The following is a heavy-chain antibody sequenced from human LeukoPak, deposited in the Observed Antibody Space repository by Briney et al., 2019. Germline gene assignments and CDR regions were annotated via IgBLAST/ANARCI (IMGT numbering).Heavy chain of an antibody. J-gene: IGHJ4*02. CDR1: GGSISSSSYY. CDR3: ARLEDEGY. V-gene: IGHV4-39*01. CDR2: IYYSGST. D-gene: IGHD3-3*01. Sequence: PSETLSLTCTVSGGSISSSSYYWGWIRQPPGKGLEWIGSIYYSGSTYYNPSLKSRVTISVDTSKNQFSLKLSSVTAADTAVYYCARLEDEGYWGQGTLVTVSS.